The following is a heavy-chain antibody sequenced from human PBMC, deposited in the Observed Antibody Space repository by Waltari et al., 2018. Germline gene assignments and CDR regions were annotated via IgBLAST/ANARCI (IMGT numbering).Heavy chain of an antibody. V-gene: IGHV5-51*01. J-gene: IGHJ4*02. CDR3: ARTRGIAVAHFDY. D-gene: IGHD6-19*01. Sequence: MPGKGLEWMGIIYPGDSDTRYSPSFQGQVTISADKSISTAYLQWSSLKASDTAMYYCARTRGIAVAHFDYWGQGTLVTVSS. CDR2: IYPGDSDT.